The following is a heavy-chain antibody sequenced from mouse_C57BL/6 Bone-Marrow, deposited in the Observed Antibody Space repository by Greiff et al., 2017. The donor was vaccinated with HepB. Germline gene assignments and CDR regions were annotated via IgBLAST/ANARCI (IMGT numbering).Heavy chain of an antibody. Sequence: EVKVVESGEGLVKPGGSLKLSCAASGFTFSSYAMSWVRQTPEKRLEWVAYISSGGDYIYYADTVKGRFTISRDNARNTLYLQMSSLKSEDTAMYYCTNYRTGFAYWGQGTLVTVSA. J-gene: IGHJ3*01. D-gene: IGHD1-1*01. CDR1: GFTFSSYA. V-gene: IGHV5-9-1*02. CDR2: ISSGGDYI. CDR3: TNYRTGFAY.